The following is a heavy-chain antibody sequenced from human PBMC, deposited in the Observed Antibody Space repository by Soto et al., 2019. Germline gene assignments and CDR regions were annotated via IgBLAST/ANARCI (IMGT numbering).Heavy chain of an antibody. J-gene: IGHJ4*02. D-gene: IGHD2-21*01. CDR1: GITFSSYW. CDR2: INSDASIT. Sequence: EVQLVESGGGLVQPGGSLRLSCAVSGITFSSYWMHWIRQTPGKGLVWVSHINSDASITNYADSVKGRFTISRDNARNTLQLNMNSPRVAAMAIYYCASGDARRFKNWGQGTLVTVSS. CDR3: ASGDARRFKN. V-gene: IGHV3-74*01.